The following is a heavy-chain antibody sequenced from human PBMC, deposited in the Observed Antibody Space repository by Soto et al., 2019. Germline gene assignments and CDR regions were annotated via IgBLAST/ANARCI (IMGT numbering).Heavy chain of an antibody. J-gene: IGHJ4*02. V-gene: IGHV3-53*01. CDR3: ARFSGYPNYYFDY. CDR2: IYSGGST. CDR1: GFTVSSNY. Sequence: LRLSCAASGFTVSSNYMSWVRQAPGKGLEWVSVIYSGGSTYYADSVKGRFTISRDSSKNTLYLQMNSLRAEDTAVYYCARFSGYPNYYFDYWGQGTLVTVSS. D-gene: IGHD5-18*01.